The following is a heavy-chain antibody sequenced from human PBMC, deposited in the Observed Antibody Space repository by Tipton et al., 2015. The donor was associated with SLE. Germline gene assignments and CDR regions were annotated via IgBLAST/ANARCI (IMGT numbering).Heavy chain of an antibody. CDR3: ARGAAAGIGAFDI. D-gene: IGHD6-13*01. CDR2: INHSGST. Sequence: TLSLTCAVYGGSFSGYYWSWIRQPPGKGLEWIGEINHSGSTYYNPSLKSRVTISVDTSKNQFSLKLSSVTAADTAVYYCARGAAAGIGAFDIWGQGTMVTVSS. CDR1: GGSFSGYY. V-gene: IGHV4-34*01. J-gene: IGHJ3*02.